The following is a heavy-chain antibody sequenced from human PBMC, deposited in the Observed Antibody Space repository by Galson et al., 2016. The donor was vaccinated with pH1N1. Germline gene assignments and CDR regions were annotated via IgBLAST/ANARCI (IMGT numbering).Heavy chain of an antibody. CDR2: IKPDGSQT. D-gene: IGHD5-24*01. V-gene: IGHV3-7*03. J-gene: IGHJ4*02. CDR1: GFTLSDYW. Sequence: SLRLSCAASGFTLSDYWMNWVCQAPGKGLEWVANIKPDGSQTYYVDSVKGRFTISRDNVKNSMFLHMYSLRAEDTAVYYCARAVATRESFWGQGTLVTVSS. CDR3: ARAVATRESF.